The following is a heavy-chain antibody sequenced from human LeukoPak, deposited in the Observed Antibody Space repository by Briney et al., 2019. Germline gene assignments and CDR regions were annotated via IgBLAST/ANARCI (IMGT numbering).Heavy chain of an antibody. CDR1: GYTFTGYY. J-gene: IGHJ4*02. Sequence: GASVKVSCKASGYTFTGYYIHWVRQAPGQGLEWMGWINPNSGGTNYAQKFQGRVTMTRDTSISTAYMELSRLRSDDTAVYYCARSPYYYDSSGYYSWAFDYWGQGTLVTVSS. V-gene: IGHV1-2*02. D-gene: IGHD3-22*01. CDR3: ARSPYYYDSSGYYSWAFDY. CDR2: INPNSGGT.